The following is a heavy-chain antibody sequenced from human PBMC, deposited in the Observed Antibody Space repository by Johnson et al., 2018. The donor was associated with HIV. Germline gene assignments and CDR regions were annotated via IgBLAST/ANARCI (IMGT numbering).Heavy chain of an antibody. CDR3: ARDLWLGDAFDI. J-gene: IGHJ3*02. V-gene: IGHV3-30*03. CDR2: ISYDGSNK. Sequence: QVQLVESGGGVVRPGGSLRLSCAASGFTFDDYGMHWVRQAPGKGLEWVAVISYDGSNKYYADSVKGRFTISRDNSKNTLYLQMNSLRPDDSAVYYCARDLWLGDAFDIWGQGTMVTVSS. CDR1: GFTFDDYG. D-gene: IGHD6-19*01.